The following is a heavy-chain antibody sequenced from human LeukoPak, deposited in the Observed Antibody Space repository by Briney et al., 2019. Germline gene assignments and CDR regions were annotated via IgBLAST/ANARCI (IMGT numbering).Heavy chain of an antibody. Sequence: TGGSLRLSCAASGFTFSSYGMHWVRQAPGKGLEWVAFIRDDGSNKDYADSVKGRFTISRDNSKNTLNLQMNSLRAEDTAVYYCAKVLQYYYGSGEGGDYWGQGTLVTVSS. V-gene: IGHV3-30*02. CDR3: AKVLQYYYGSGEGGDY. D-gene: IGHD3-10*01. CDR1: GFTFSSYG. J-gene: IGHJ4*02. CDR2: IRDDGSNK.